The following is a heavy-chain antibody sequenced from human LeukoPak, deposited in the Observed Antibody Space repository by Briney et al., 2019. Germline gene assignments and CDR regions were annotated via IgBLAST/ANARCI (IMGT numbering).Heavy chain of an antibody. D-gene: IGHD5-24*01. CDR2: IYYRGTS. CDR1: GGSISSGGYY. V-gene: IGHV4-31*03. J-gene: IGHJ4*02. Sequence: SQTLSLTCTVSGGSISSGGYYWSWIRQHPGKGLEWIGYIYYRGTSNYNPSLKSRLTISVDASKNQFSLRLSSVTAADTAVYYCARDGKIATSYYFDSWGQGTLVTVSS. CDR3: ARDGKIATSYYFDS.